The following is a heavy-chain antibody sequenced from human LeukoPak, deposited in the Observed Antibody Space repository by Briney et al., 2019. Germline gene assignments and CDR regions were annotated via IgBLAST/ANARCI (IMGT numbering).Heavy chain of an antibody. Sequence: GGSLRLSCAASGFTFSNYNMNWVRQAPGKGLEWVSSISTSSSYIYYADSVKGRFTISRDNAKNSLYLQMNSLKAEDTAVYYCARAPPTVTVQFDYWGQGTLVTVSS. CDR2: ISTSSSYI. CDR1: GFTFSNYN. D-gene: IGHD4-17*01. V-gene: IGHV3-21*01. J-gene: IGHJ4*02. CDR3: ARAPPTVTVQFDY.